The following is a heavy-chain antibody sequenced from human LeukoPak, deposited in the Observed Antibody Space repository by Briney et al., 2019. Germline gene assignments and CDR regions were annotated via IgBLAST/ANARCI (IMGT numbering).Heavy chain of an antibody. CDR1: GYTFTRYG. V-gene: IGHV1-18*01. Sequence: ASVKVSCKTSGYTFTRYGIHWVRPAPGQGLEWMGRISSHHGNANYAQKVQGRVTMTTDTSTSTAYMELRSLRSDDTAVYYCARGKLWLNFDYWGQGTLVTVSS. CDR2: ISSHHGNA. CDR3: ARGKLWLNFDY. D-gene: IGHD5-18*01. J-gene: IGHJ4*02.